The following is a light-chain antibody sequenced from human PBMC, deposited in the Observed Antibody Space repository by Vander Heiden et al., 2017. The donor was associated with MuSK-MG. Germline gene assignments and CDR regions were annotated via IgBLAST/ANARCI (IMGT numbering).Light chain of an antibody. CDR3: MRTIQTTIT. CDR2: EVT. J-gene: IGKJ5*01. V-gene: IGKV2D-29*01. CDR1: QSLLHRDGKPY. Sequence: DNVMHPTPLSLSVAPGKPASISCTSRQSLLHRDGKPYLYWYLQKPGQTPQLLFHEVTIRLSGVPDRSGGGGAGTDSTSKSSRVEAEDVGDYYCMRTIQTTITLGQGTRLEMK.